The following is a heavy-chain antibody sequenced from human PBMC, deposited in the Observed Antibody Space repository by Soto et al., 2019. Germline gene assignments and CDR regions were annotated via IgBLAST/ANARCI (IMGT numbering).Heavy chain of an antibody. V-gene: IGHV1-46*01. CDR2: INPSGGST. CDR3: AREGGYCISTSCYAQYYYYGMDV. J-gene: IGHJ6*02. Sequence: ASGKVSCKASGYTFTSYYMHWVRQAPGQGLEWMGIINPSGGSTSYAQKFQGRVTMTRDTSTSTVYMELSSLRSEDTAVYYCAREGGYCISTSCYAQYYYYGMDVWGQGTTVTVSS. D-gene: IGHD2-2*01. CDR1: GYTFTSYY.